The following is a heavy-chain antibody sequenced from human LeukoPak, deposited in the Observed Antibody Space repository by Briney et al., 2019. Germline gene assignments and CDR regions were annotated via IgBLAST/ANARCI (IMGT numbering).Heavy chain of an antibody. CDR3: AHGEYYGSSGYYYFDY. Sequence: GGSLRLSCAASGFTFSSYEMNWVRQAPGKGLEWVSYISSSGSTIYYADSVKGRFTISRDNAKNSLYLQMNSLRAEDTAVYYCAHGEYYGSSGYYYFDYWGQGTLVTVSS. CDR2: ISSSGSTI. J-gene: IGHJ4*02. V-gene: IGHV3-48*03. D-gene: IGHD3-22*01. CDR1: GFTFSSYE.